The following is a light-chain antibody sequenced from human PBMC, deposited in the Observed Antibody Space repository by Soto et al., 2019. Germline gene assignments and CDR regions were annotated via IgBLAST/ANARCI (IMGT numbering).Light chain of an antibody. CDR1: QSINRH. J-gene: IGKJ4*02. Sequence: EIVLTQSPATLSLSPGERATLSCRASQSINRHLAWYRQKPGQAPRLLIYDASNRATGIPARFSGSGSGTDFTRPISSLEPEDVGVSYCYQRSNWPPVTFGGGTKVEIK. CDR2: DAS. CDR3: YQRSNWPPVT. V-gene: IGKV3-11*01.